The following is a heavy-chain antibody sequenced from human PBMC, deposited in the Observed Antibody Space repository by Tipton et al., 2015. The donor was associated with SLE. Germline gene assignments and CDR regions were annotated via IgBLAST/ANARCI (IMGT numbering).Heavy chain of an antibody. D-gene: IGHD3-16*01. J-gene: IGHJ6*03. CDR3: ARGAGPITSFGNYYYYYYMDV. V-gene: IGHV1-46*01. Sequence: QLVQSGAEVKKPGASVKVSCKSSGYTFTSYYMHWVRQAPGQGLEWMGIINPSGGSTSYARKSQGRVTMTRDTSTSTVYMELSSLRSEDTAVYYCARGAGPITSFGNYYYYYYMDVWGKGTTVTVSS. CDR2: INPSGGST. CDR1: GYTFTSYY.